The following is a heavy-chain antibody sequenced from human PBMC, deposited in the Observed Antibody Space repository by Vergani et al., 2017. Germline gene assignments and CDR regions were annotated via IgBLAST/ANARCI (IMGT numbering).Heavy chain of an antibody. Sequence: QVQLQESGPGVVKPSQTLSLTCAVSGGSISSGDHCWTWIRQPPGKGLEWIGYIFYSGTTYDNPSLRSRLTISVDTSQNQFSLKLRSVTAADTAVYYCARVDTQVPATSHFYYMDVWGKGTTVTVSS. CDR2: IFYSGTT. CDR3: ARVDTQVPATSHFYYMDV. D-gene: IGHD6-25*01. V-gene: IGHV4-31*11. J-gene: IGHJ6*03. CDR1: GGSISSGDHC.